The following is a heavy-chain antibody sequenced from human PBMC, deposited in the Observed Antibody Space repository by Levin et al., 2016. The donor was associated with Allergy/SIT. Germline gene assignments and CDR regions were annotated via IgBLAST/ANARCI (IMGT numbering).Heavy chain of an antibody. Sequence: VRQMPGKGLEWMGRIDPSDSYTNYSPSFQGHVTISADKSISTAYLQWSSLKASDTAMYYCARSVIIGQHYYYGMDVWGQGTTVTVSS. CDR3: ARSVIIGQHYYYGMDV. V-gene: IGHV5-10-1*01. D-gene: IGHD3-3*01. CDR2: IDPSDSYT. J-gene: IGHJ6*02.